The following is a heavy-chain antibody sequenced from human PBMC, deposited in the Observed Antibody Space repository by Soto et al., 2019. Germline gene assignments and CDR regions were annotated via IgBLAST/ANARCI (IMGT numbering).Heavy chain of an antibody. D-gene: IGHD6-25*01. Sequence: ASVKVSCKASGYTFTSYGISWVRQAPGQGLEWMGWIGAYNGNTNYAQKLQGRVTMTTDTSTSTAYMELRSLRSDDTAVYYCARDSSIAALLGGYGMDIWGQGTTVTVSS. CDR3: ARDSSIAALLGGYGMDI. CDR2: IGAYNGNT. CDR1: GYTFTSYG. V-gene: IGHV1-18*01. J-gene: IGHJ6*02.